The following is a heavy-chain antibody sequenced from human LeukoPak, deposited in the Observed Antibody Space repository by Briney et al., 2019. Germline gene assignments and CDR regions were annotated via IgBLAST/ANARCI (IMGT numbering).Heavy chain of an antibody. CDR3: ARGGATTFGLWGNAFDI. Sequence: GGSLRLSCAASGFTFNDYWMTWVRQAPGKGLEWVANIKQDGSEKYYVDSVKGRFTISRDNAKNSLYLQMNSLRAEDTAVYYCARGGATTFGLWGNAFDIWGQGTMVTVSS. V-gene: IGHV3-7*01. CDR1: GFTFNDYW. CDR2: IKQDGSEK. D-gene: IGHD3-3*01. J-gene: IGHJ3*02.